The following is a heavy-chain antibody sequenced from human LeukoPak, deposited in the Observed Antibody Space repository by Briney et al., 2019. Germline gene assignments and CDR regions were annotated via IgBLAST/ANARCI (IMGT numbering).Heavy chain of an antibody. CDR3: ARVEPGSTGGGY. CDR2: IIPILGIA. Sequence: SVKVSCKASGGTFISYAISWVRQAPGQGLEWMGRIIPILGIANYAQKFQGRVTITADKSTSTAYMELSSLRSEDTAVYYCARVEPGSTGGGYWGQGTLVTVSS. J-gene: IGHJ4*02. D-gene: IGHD7-27*01. CDR1: GGTFISYA. V-gene: IGHV1-69*04.